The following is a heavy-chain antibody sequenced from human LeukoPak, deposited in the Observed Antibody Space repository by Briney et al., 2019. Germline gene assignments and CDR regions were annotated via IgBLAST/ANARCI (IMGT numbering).Heavy chain of an antibody. CDR1: GGSISSYY. D-gene: IGHD6-13*01. J-gene: IGHJ3*01. V-gene: IGHV4-59*01. CDR2: IYYSGST. CDR3: ARGRFDIAAAGTGLGV. Sequence: SETLSLTCTVSGGSISSYYWSWIRQPPGKGLEWIGYIYYSGSTNYNPTLKSRVTISVDTSKDQFSLKLSSVTAADTAVYYCARGRFDIAAAGTGLGVWGQGTMVTVSS.